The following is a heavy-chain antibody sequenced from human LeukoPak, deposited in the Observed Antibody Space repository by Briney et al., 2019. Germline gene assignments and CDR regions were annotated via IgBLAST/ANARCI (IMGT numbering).Heavy chain of an antibody. CDR1: GFTFSNAW. D-gene: IGHD5-24*01. Sequence: GGSLRLSCAASGFTFSNAWMSWVRQAPGKGLEWVGRIKSKTGGGTTDYAAPVKGRFTISRDDSKNTLYLQMNSLKTEDTAVYYCTTDARMADWGQGTLVTVSS. V-gene: IGHV3-15*01. J-gene: IGHJ4*02. CDR2: IKSKTGGGTT. CDR3: TTDARMAD.